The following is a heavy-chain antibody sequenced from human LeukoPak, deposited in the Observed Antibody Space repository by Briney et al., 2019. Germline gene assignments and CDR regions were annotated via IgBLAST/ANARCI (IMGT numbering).Heavy chain of an antibody. CDR1: GFIFSSYW. V-gene: IGHV3-7*01. Sequence: PGGSLRLSCAASGFIFSSYWMSWVRQAPGKGLEWVANIKQDGSEKYYVDSVRGRLVISRDNARNSLYLQMNSLRAEDTAVYYCARARADAFDIWGQGTMVTVSS. J-gene: IGHJ3*02. CDR3: ARARADAFDI. CDR2: IKQDGSEK.